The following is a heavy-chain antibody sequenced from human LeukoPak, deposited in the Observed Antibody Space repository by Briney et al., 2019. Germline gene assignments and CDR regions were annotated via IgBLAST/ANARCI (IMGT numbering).Heavy chain of an antibody. CDR1: GYSLSSGYY. CDR3: ARVYNCFDP. J-gene: IGHJ5*02. V-gene: IGHV4-38-2*02. CDR2: IYYSGST. Sequence: SETLSLTCTVSGYSLSSGYYWGWIRQPPGKGLEWIGSIYYSGSTYYNPSLQSRVTISVDTSKNQLSLNLGSVTAADTAVYFCARVYNCFDPWGRGTLVTVSS. D-gene: IGHD2/OR15-2a*01.